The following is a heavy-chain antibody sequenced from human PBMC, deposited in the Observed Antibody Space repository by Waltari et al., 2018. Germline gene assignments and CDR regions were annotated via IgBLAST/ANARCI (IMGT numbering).Heavy chain of an antibody. D-gene: IGHD3-3*02. V-gene: IGHV3-74*01. CDR1: GFRFSDYF. CDR3: TFVAGPVY. Sequence: EVHLVESGGGLVPPGGSLTLSSAASGFRFSDYFMHGVRQVPGTGLEWVGRTNIEGTHTDCAYTVKGRFTISRDNARNMVYLQVNSLRAEDAGLYYWTFVAGPVYWGLGTPVTVSS. J-gene: IGHJ4*02. CDR2: TNIEGTHT.